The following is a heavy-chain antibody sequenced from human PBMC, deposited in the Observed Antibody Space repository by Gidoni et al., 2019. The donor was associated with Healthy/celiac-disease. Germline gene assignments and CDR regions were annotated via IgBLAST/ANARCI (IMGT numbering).Heavy chain of an antibody. D-gene: IGHD4-17*01. V-gene: IGHV3-64D*06. Sequence: EVQLVESVGGLVQPGGSLRLSCSASGFTVSSYAMHWVRQAPGKGLEYVSAISSNGGSTYYADSVKGRFTISRDNSKNTLYLQMSSLRAEDTAVYYCVKPSPVTTGAFDIWGQGTMVTVSS. CDR1: GFTVSSYA. CDR2: ISSNGGST. CDR3: VKPSPVTTGAFDI. J-gene: IGHJ3*02.